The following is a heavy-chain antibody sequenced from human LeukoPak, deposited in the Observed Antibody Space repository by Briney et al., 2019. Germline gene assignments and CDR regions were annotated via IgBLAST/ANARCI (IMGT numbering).Heavy chain of an antibody. D-gene: IGHD3/OR15-3a*01. CDR2: IKRKGDDGTI. CDR3: TAGTGRSDFDY. CDR1: GVSFSNAW. Sequence: GGSLRLSCAASGVSFSNAWISWVRQAPAPGLEWVGRIKRKGDDGTIDYAAPVKGRLTISRDDSRNTLYLQMNSLKSEDTAVYYCTAGTGRSDFDYWGQGTLVTVSS. V-gene: IGHV3-15*01. J-gene: IGHJ4*02.